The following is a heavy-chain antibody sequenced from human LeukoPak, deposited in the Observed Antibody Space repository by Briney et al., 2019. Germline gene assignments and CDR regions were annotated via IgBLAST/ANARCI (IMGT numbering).Heavy chain of an antibody. J-gene: IGHJ6*02. D-gene: IGHD3-22*01. Sequence: GASVKVSCKASGYTFTSYAMHWVRQAPGQRLEWMGWINAGNGNTKYSQKFQGRVTITRDTSASTAYMELSSLRSEDTAVYYCASCTAYDSSGYYLLGMDVWGQGTTVTVSS. CDR1: GYTFTSYA. CDR3: ASCTAYDSSGYYLLGMDV. V-gene: IGHV1-3*01. CDR2: INAGNGNT.